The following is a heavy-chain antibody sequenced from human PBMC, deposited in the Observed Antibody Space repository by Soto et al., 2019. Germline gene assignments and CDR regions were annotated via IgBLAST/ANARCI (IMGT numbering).Heavy chain of an antibody. CDR3: ARDQRITMVRGVIPGCFDY. D-gene: IGHD3-10*01. CDR1: GYTFTSYG. Sequence: GASVKVSCKASGYTFTSYGISWVRQAPGQGLEWMGWISAYNGNTNYAQKLQGRVTMTTDTSTSTAYVELRSLRSDDTAVYYCARDQRITMVRGVIPGCFDYWGHGTLVTVSS. V-gene: IGHV1-18*01. CDR2: ISAYNGNT. J-gene: IGHJ4*01.